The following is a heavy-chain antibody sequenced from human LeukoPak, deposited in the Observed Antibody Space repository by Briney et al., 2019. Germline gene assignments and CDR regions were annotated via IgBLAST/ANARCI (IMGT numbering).Heavy chain of an antibody. V-gene: IGHV4-61*08. Sequence: SQTLSLTCTVSGVSISSGGYYWSWIRQPPGKGLEWIGYIYYSGSTNYNPSLKSRVTISVDTSKNQFSLKLSSVTAADTAVYYCARVPPVVVPAATSGDMDVWGKGTTVTVSS. CDR3: ARVPPVVVPAATSGDMDV. D-gene: IGHD2-2*01. CDR1: GVSISSGGYY. J-gene: IGHJ6*03. CDR2: IYYSGST.